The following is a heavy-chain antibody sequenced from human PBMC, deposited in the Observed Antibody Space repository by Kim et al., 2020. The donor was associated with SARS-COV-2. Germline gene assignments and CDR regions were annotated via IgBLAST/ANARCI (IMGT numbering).Heavy chain of an antibody. J-gene: IGHJ4*01. CDR3: ARDYYDILTGYFRVGYDY. D-gene: IGHD3-9*01. CDR2: IKQDGSEK. CDR1: GFTFSSYW. V-gene: IGHV3-7*03. Sequence: GGSLRLSCTASGFTFSSYWMSWVRQAPGKGLEWVANIKQDGSEKYYGDSVKGRFTISRDNAQNSLYLQMNSLRAEDTAVYYCARDYYDILTGYFRVGYDYWGQGTLVTVSS.